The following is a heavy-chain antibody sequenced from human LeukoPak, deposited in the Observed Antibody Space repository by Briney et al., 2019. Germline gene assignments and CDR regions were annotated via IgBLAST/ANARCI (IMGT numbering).Heavy chain of an antibody. J-gene: IGHJ6*02. V-gene: IGHV3-23*01. CDR1: GLTFSSYG. D-gene: IGHD4-11*01. CDR3: AKRLTETNYNGMDV. CDR2: LSGSGGAT. Sequence: PGGSLRLSCVASGLTFSSYGMGWVRQAPGKGLEWVAGLSGSGGATDYADSVKGRFTISRDNFKNTVYLQMNTRRAEDTAVYYCAKRLTETNYNGMDVWGQGTTVTVSS.